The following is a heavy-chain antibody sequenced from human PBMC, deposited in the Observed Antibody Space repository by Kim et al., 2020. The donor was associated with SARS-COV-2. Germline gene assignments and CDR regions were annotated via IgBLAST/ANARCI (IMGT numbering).Heavy chain of an antibody. J-gene: IGHJ4*01. CDR3: ARTPGLAWQSGGSIYY. Sequence: SETLSLTCTVSGGSITNNYWSWIRQPPGKGLEWIGYIYYSGSTNYNPSLRSRATISLDTSRSQFSLKLDSVTAAATALYDCARTPGLAWQSGGSIYYWC. CDR2: IYYSGST. CDR1: GGSITNNY. D-gene: IGHD1-26*01. V-gene: IGHV4-59*13.